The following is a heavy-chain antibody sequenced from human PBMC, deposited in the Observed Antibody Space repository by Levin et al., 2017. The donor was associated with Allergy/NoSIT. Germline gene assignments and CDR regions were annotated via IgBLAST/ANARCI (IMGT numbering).Heavy chain of an antibody. CDR3: ARDLYSYESSGYLLGPEI. CDR2: ISDSSTYI. J-gene: IGHJ3*02. D-gene: IGHD3-22*01. CDR1: GFTFSSYS. V-gene: IGHV3-21*04. Sequence: PVASVKVSCAASGFTFSSYSMNWVRQAPGKGLEWVSSISDSSTYIYYADSVKGRFTLSRDNAKNSLSLHMNSLRAEDTAVYYCARDLYSYESSGYLLGPEIWGQGTMVTVSS.